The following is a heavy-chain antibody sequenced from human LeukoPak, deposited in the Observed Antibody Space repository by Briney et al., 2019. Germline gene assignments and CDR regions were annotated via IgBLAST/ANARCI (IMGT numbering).Heavy chain of an antibody. CDR2: INPNSGGT. J-gene: IGHJ6*02. V-gene: IGHV1-2*02. CDR3: ARDRHYYGSGSYYLDYYYGMDV. D-gene: IGHD3-10*01. CDR1: GYTFTSYD. Sequence: GASVKVSCKASGYTFTSYDINWVRQATGQGLEWMGWINPNSGGTNYAQKFQGRVTMTRDTSISTAYMELSRLRSDDTAVYYCARDRHYYGSGSYYLDYYYGMDVWGQGTTVTVSS.